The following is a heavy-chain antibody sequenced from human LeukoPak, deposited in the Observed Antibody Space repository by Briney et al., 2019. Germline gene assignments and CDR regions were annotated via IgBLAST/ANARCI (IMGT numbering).Heavy chain of an antibody. Sequence: SETLSLTCAVYGGSFSGYYWSWIRQPPGKGLEWIGEINHSGSTNYNPSLKSRVTISVDTSKNQFSLKLSSVTAADTAVYYCARVYYGSGSYVDYWGQGTLSPSPQ. CDR3: ARVYYGSGSYVDY. V-gene: IGHV4-34*01. CDR2: INHSGST. J-gene: IGHJ4*02. D-gene: IGHD3-10*01. CDR1: GGSFSGYY.